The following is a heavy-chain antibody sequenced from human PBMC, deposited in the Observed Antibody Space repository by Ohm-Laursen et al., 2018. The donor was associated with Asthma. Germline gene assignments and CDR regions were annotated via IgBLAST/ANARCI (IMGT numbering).Heavy chain of an antibody. Sequence: SLRLSCAASGFTFDDYGMHWVRQAPGRGLEWVSGISWNSGGIGYADSVKGRFTISRDNAKNSLYLQMNSLRPDDTAFYYCTKGRLSIVGTNFDYWGQGTQVTVSS. CDR2: ISWNSGGI. CDR1: GFTFDDYG. V-gene: IGHV3-9*01. CDR3: TKGRLSIVGTNFDY. J-gene: IGHJ4*02. D-gene: IGHD5-12*01.